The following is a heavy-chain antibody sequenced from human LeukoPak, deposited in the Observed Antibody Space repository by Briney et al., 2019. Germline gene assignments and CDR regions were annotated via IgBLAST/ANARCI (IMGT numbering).Heavy chain of an antibody. D-gene: IGHD4-17*01. CDR2: IYHSGST. CDR3: ARASHDYGDYSHFDY. CDR1: GGSISSRNW. J-gene: IGHJ4*02. V-gene: IGHV4-4*02. Sequence: PSGTLSLTCAVSGGSISSRNWWSWVRQPPGKGLEWIGEIYHSGSTNYNPSPKTRVTISVDKSKNQFSLKLSSVTAADTAVYYCARASHDYGDYSHFDYWGQGTLVTVSS.